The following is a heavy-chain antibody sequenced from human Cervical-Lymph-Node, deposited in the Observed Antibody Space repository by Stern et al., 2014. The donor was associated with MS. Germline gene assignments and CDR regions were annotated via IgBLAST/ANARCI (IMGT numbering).Heavy chain of an antibody. CDR3: ARDGVGNDDAFDI. J-gene: IGHJ3*02. D-gene: IGHD1-26*01. CDR2: ISAYNGNT. CDR1: GYTFTRYG. V-gene: IGHV1-18*01. Sequence: QLVQSGAEVEKPGASVKVSCKASGYTFTRYGISWVRQAPGQGLEWMGWISAYNGNTRYAQKFRGRVTLTTDTSTSTAYMELRSLISDDTAVYYCARDGVGNDDAFDIWGQGTLVTVSS.